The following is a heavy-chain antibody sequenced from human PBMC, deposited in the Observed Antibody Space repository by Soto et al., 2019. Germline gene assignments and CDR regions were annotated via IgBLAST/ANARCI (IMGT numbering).Heavy chain of an antibody. D-gene: IGHD2-15*01. Sequence: GGSLRLSCAASGFIFTFYSMNWVRQAPGKGLEWVSSISSSGSYIYYADSVKGRFTISRDNAKNSLYLQMNGLRAEDAAVYYCAREYCSGGSCYGENVFDMWGKGTMVTVSS. V-gene: IGHV3-21*01. CDR2: ISSSGSYI. CDR1: GFIFTFYS. CDR3: AREYCSGGSCYGENVFDM. J-gene: IGHJ3*02.